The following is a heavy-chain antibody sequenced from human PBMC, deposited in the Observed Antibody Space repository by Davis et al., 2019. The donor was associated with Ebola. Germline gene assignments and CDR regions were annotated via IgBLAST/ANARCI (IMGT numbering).Heavy chain of an antibody. CDR3: ARPYGDYAAFDI. CDR1: GFIFSDYY. D-gene: IGHD4-17*01. Sequence: PGGSLRLSCAASGFIFSDYYMTWVRQAPGKGLEWLSYIDSHGNAMYYTDSVKGRFTISRDNTNNSLYLQMNSLRGDDTAVYYCARPYGDYAAFDIWGQGTVVTVSS. CDR2: IDSHGNAM. J-gene: IGHJ3*02. V-gene: IGHV3-11*01.